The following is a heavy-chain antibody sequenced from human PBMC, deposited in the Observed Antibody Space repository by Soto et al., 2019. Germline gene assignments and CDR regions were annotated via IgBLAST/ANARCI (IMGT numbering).Heavy chain of an antibody. CDR3: TRVGVVVPAAMPPYGMDV. D-gene: IGHD2-2*01. CDR1: GFTFGDYA. V-gene: IGHV3-49*03. J-gene: IGHJ6*02. CDR2: IRSKAYGGTT. Sequence: GVSLRLSCTASGFTFGDYAMSWFRQAPGKGLEWVGFIRSKAYGGTTEYAASVKGRFTISRDDSKSIAYLQMNSLKTEDTAVYYCTRVGVVVPAAMPPYGMDVWGQGTTVTVSS.